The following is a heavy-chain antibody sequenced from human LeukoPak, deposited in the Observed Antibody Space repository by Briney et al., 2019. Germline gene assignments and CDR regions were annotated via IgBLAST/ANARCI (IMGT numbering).Heavy chain of an antibody. CDR2: IKQDGSEK. J-gene: IGHJ4*02. CDR3: ARMYCSGGSCYQFDY. V-gene: IGHV3-7*01. D-gene: IGHD2-15*01. Sequence: GGSLRLSCAASRFTFSSYWMSWVRRAPGKGLEWVANIKQDGSEKYYVDSVKGRFTISRDNAKNSLYLQMNSLRAEDTAVYYCARMYCSGGSCYQFDYWGQGTLVTVSS. CDR1: RFTFSSYW.